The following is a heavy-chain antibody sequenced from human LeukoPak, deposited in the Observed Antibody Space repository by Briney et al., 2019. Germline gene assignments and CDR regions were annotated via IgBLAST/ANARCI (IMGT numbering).Heavy chain of an antibody. D-gene: IGHD3-3*01. V-gene: IGHV3-23*01. CDR3: AKDHYDFWSGPVYYYGMDV. CDR1: GFTFSSYA. CDR2: ISGSGGST. Sequence: GGSLRLSCAASGFTFSSYAMSWVRQAPGKGLEWVSAISGSGGSTYYADSVKGRFTISRDNSKNTLYLQMNSLRAEDTAVYYCAKDHYDFWSGPVYYYGMDVWGQGATVTVSS. J-gene: IGHJ6*02.